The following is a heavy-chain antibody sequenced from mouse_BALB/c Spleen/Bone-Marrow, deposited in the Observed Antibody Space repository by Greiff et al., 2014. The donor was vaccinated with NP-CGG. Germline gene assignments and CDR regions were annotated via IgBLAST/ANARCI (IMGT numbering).Heavy chain of an antibody. Sequence: VQLQQSGAELVRPGTSVKVSCKASGYAFTNYLIEWVKQRPGQGLEWIGMINPGSGGTNYNEKFKGKATLTADKSSSTAYMQLSSLTSDDSAVYFCARRDGSYFDYWGQGTILTVSS. CDR1: GYAFTNYL. V-gene: IGHV1-54*01. CDR3: ARRDGSYFDY. CDR2: INPGSGGT. D-gene: IGHD3-3*01. J-gene: IGHJ2*01.